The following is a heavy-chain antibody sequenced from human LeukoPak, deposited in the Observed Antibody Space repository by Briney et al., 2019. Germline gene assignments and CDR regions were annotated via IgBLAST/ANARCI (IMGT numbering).Heavy chain of an antibody. CDR2: IYTSGST. CDR1: GYSISSGYY. V-gene: IGHV4-61*02. D-gene: IGHD3-22*01. CDR3: ARGGYYYDSSGYYSRYYYYYMDV. Sequence: SETLSLTCTVSGYSISSGYYWGWIRQPAGKGLEWIGRIYTSGSTNYNPSLKSRVTISVDTSKNQFSLKLSSVTAADTAVYYCARGGYYYDSSGYYSRYYYYYMDVWGKGTTVTISS. J-gene: IGHJ6*03.